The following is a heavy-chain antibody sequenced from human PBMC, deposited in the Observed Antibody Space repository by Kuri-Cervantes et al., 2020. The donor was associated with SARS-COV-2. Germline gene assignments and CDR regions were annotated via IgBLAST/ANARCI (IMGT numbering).Heavy chain of an antibody. V-gene: IGHV4-39*01. CDR3: ARPGGFLDV. D-gene: IGHD4-23*01. CDR2: IYYSGSA. CDR1: AGSMSSSSHY. J-gene: IGHJ6*04. Sequence: SETLSLTCSVSAGSMSSSSHYWGWIRQSPEKGLEWIGSIYYSGSAYYNPSLKSRVTILVDTSNNQFSLWLSSVTAADTAVYYCARPGGFLDVWGKGTTVTVSS.